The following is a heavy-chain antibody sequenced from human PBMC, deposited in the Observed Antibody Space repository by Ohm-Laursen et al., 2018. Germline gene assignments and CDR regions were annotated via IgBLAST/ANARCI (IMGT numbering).Heavy chain of an antibody. CDR2: IYYTGST. CDR1: GGSITNYY. D-gene: IGHD2-8*01. J-gene: IGHJ4*02. V-gene: IGHV4-59*01. Sequence: GTLSLTCTVSGGSITNYYWSWIRQPPGKGLEWIGYIYYTGSTDYNPSLKSRVTISIETSKNQFSLTLRSVTAADTAVYYCARDLSQWPDYWGQGALVTVSS. CDR3: ARDLSQWPDY.